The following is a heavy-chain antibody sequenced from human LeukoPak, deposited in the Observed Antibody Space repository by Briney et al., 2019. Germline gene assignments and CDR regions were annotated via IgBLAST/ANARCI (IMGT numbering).Heavy chain of an antibody. CDR2: ISGSSSSSDGGAM. CDR3: ARGTGSDSWYSDY. D-gene: IGHD6-13*01. Sequence: GRSLRLSCVVSGFTFSSYGMNWVRQAPGRGLEWVSYISGSSSSSDGGAMQYADSVKGRFTISRDNDKNSLYLQMNSLRDEDTAVYYCARGTGSDSWYSDYWGQGTLVSVSS. J-gene: IGHJ4*02. CDR1: GFTFSSYG. V-gene: IGHV3-48*02.